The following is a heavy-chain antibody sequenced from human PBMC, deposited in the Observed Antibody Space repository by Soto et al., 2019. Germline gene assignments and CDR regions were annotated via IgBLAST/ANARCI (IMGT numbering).Heavy chain of an antibody. Sequence: QVQLVQSAAEVKKPGSSVKVSCKASGGTFSSYSINWVRQAPGQGLEWMGENIPIFGTANYAQKFQGRVTITADESTSTAYMELCSLRSEDTAVYYCARDGGRHSGGIEYWGQGTLVTVSS. CDR2: NIPIFGTA. D-gene: IGHD1-26*01. CDR1: GGTFSSYS. J-gene: IGHJ4*02. CDR3: ARDGGRHSGGIEY. V-gene: IGHV1-69*01.